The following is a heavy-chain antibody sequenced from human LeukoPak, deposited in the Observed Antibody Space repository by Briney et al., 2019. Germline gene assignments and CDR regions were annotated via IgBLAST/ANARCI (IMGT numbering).Heavy chain of an antibody. V-gene: IGHV4-59*01. CDR2: IYYSGST. Sequence: PSETLSLTCTVSGGSISSYYWSWIRQPPGKGLEWIGYIYYSGSTNYNPSLKSRVPISVDTSKNQFSLTLSSVTAADTAVYYCARGGHGPYDYWGQGTLVTVSS. CDR3: ARGGHGPYDY. J-gene: IGHJ4*02. CDR1: GGSISSYY. D-gene: IGHD3-16*01.